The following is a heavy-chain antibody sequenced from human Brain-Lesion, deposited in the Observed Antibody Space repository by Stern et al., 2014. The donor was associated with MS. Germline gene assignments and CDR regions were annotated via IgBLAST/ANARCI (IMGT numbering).Heavy chain of an antibody. CDR1: GYTFSSYA. D-gene: IGHD2-2*01. CDR2: MNPYSGNT. V-gene: IGHV1-8*01. J-gene: IGHJ4*02. Sequence: VQLVESGAEVKKPGASVKVSCEASGYTFSSYAITWVRQASGHGLEWMGWMNPYSGNTGYAQKFKGRVSMTSDPSISTVYMELTSLTSDDTAVYFCARAVRNQLLSEYWGQGTLVTVSS. CDR3: ARAVRNQLLSEY.